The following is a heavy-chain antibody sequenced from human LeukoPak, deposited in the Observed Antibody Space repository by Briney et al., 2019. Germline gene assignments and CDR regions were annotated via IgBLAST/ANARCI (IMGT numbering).Heavy chain of an antibody. CDR1: GYTFTNYG. V-gene: IGHV1-18*01. CDR2: VSAYNGNT. CDR3: ARDFSGTGLYIDY. J-gene: IGHJ4*02. D-gene: IGHD3-10*01. Sequence: ASVKVSCKASGYTFTNYGISWVRQAPGRGLEWMGWVSAYNGNTNYAQKLQGRVTMTTDTSTSTVYMELRSLRSDDTAVYYCARDFSGTGLYIDYWGQGTLVTVSS.